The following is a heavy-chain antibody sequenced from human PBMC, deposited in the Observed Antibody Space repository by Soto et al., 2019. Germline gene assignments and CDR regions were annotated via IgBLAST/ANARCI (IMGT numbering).Heavy chain of an antibody. V-gene: IGHV3-30-3*01. J-gene: IGHJ3*02. CDR2: ISYDGSNK. Sequence: QVQLVESGGGVVQPGRSLRLSCAASGFTFSSYAMHWVRQAPGKGLEWVAVISYDGSNKYYADSVKGRFTISRDNSKNKRYLQMNSLRAEDTAVYYCARAPAHDYDSSCYHYIREDAFDIWGQGTMVTVSS. D-gene: IGHD3-22*01. CDR3: ARAPAHDYDSSCYHYIREDAFDI. CDR1: GFTFSSYA.